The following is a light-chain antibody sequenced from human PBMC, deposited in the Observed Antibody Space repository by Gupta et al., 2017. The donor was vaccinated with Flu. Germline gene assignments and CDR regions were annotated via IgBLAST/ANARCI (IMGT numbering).Light chain of an antibody. Sequence: GTLSEPPGERATPSWRARQSVNSNYLAWYQQKPGQPPRLLILGGSSRAHGIPAVGRGSGAGKDDILLSSRLEPEDLAVGYCEQYGSGPLTFGEGTKVEIK. CDR3: EQYGSGPLT. J-gene: IGKJ4*02. CDR2: GGS. V-gene: IGKV3-20*01. CDR1: QSVNSNY.